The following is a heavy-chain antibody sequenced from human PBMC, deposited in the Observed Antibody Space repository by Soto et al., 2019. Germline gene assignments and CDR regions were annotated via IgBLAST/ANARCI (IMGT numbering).Heavy chain of an antibody. V-gene: IGHV3-30*18. J-gene: IGHJ6*02. CDR2: ISFDGSNK. CDR3: AKVPPVAGRPMLEYYYYGMDV. CDR1: GFTFSSYG. Sequence: QVQLVESGGGVVQPGRSLRLSCAASGFTFSSYGMHWVRQAPGKGLEWVAVISFDGSNKYYADSVKGRFTISRDNSKNTLYLQMNSLRAEDTAMYYCAKVPPVAGRPMLEYYYYGMDVWGQRTTVTVSS. D-gene: IGHD6-6*01.